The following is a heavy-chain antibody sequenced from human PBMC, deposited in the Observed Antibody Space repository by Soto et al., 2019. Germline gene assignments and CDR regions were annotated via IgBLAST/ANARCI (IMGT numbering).Heavy chain of an antibody. D-gene: IGHD2-2*01. J-gene: IGHJ6*02. CDR1: GFTFSSYW. Sequence: GGSLRLSCAASGFTFSSYWMHWVRQAPGKGLVWVSRINSDGSSTSYADSVKGRFTISRDNAKNTLYLQMNSLRAEDTAVYYCARPLGLVPAAIRNTYYYYYYGMDLWGQGTTVTVSS. CDR3: ARPLGLVPAAIRNTYYYYYYGMDL. CDR2: INSDGSST. V-gene: IGHV3-74*01.